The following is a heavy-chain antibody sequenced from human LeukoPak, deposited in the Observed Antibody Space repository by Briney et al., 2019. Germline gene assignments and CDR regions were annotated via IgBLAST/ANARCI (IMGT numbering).Heavy chain of an antibody. D-gene: IGHD4-11*01. V-gene: IGHV4-39*01. CDR2: IDYSGST. CDR1: GGSISSSSYY. J-gene: IGHJ4*02. Sequence: SETLSLTCTVSGGSISSSSYYWGWIRPPPGKGLEWIGIIDYSGSTYYNPYLKSRVTISVDTSKNQFSLKLSYVTAADTAVYYCARRGTVRTERFDYWGQGTLVTVSS. CDR3: ARRGTVRTERFDY.